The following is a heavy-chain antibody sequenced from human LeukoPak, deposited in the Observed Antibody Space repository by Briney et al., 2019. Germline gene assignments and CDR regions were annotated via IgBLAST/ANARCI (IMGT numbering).Heavy chain of an antibody. Sequence: GRSLRLSCAASGFTFSSYAMHWVRQAPGKGLEWVAVISYDGSNKYYADSVKGRFTISRDNSKNTLYLQMNSLRAEDTAVYYCASSQGYSSRMGDAFDIWGQGTMVTVSS. CDR1: GFTFSSYA. CDR2: ISYDGSNK. CDR3: ASSQGYSSRMGDAFDI. V-gene: IGHV3-30-3*01. J-gene: IGHJ3*02. D-gene: IGHD6-13*01.